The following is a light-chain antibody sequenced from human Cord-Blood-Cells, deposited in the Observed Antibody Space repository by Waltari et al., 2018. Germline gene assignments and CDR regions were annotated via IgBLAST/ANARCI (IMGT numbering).Light chain of an antibody. V-gene: IGLV2-8*01. J-gene: IGLJ2*01. CDR2: AGR. CDR1: SSDVGGYNY. Sequence: QSALTQPPSASGSPGQSVTISCTGTSSDVGGYNYVSWYQQHPGKAPKLTIDAGRKRPSGVPDRFSGCKSGNTASLTVSGLQAEDEADYYCSSYAGSNNLVFGGGTKLTVL. CDR3: SSYAGSNNLV.